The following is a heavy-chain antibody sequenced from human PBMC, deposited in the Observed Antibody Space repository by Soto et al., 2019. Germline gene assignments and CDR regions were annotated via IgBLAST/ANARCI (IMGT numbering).Heavy chain of an antibody. CDR3: ARNQPLRSIDY. J-gene: IGHJ4*02. Sequence: TLSLTCTVSGGSISSGGYYWSWIRQHPGKGLEWIGYIYYIGSTYYNPSLKSRVTISVDTSKNQFSLKLSSVTAADTAVYYCARNQPLRSIDYWGQGTLVTVSS. CDR2: IYYIGST. V-gene: IGHV4-31*03. CDR1: GGSISSGGYY.